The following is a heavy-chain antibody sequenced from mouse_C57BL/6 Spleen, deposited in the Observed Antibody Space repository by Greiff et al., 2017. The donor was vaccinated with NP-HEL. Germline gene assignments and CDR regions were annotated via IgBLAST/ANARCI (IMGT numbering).Heavy chain of an antibody. J-gene: IGHJ3*01. CDR2: IDPSDGYT. V-gene: IGHV1-69*01. CDR1: GYTFTSYW. D-gene: IGHD2-2*01. Sequence: QVQLQQPGAELVMPGASVKLSCKASGYTFTSYWMHWVKQRPGQGLEWIGEIDPSDGYTNYNQKFKGKATLTVDKSSSTAYMQLSSLTSEDSAVYYCATAGGDDVEFAYWGQGTLVTVSA. CDR3: ATAGGDDVEFAY.